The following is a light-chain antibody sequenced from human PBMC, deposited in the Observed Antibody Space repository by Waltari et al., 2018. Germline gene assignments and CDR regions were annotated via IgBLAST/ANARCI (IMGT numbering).Light chain of an antibody. Sequence: EIVMTQSPLSLSVTLGEPASISCRSSQSLLHSNGNNYFDWYLQKPGHSPQVLIYLGSNRASGVPDRFSGSGSGTDFTLGISRVEAEDVGVYYCMQARQTPNTFGQGTKLEIE. V-gene: IGKV2-28*01. CDR1: QSLLHSNGNNY. J-gene: IGKJ2*01. CDR3: MQARQTPNT. CDR2: LGS.